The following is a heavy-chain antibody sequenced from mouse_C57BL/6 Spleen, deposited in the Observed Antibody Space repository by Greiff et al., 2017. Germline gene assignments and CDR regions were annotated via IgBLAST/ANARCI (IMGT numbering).Heavy chain of an antibody. CDR3: ARSGYYYSMDY. CDR1: GYTFTDYY. V-gene: IGHV1-26*01. J-gene: IGHJ4*01. D-gene: IGHD3-1*01. Sequence: EVQLQQSGPELVKPGASVKISCKASGYTFTDYYMNWVKQSHGKSLEWIGDINPNNGGTSYNQKFKGKATLTVDKSSSTAYIELRSLTSEDSAVYYCARSGYYYSMDYWGQGTSVTVSS. CDR2: INPNNGGT.